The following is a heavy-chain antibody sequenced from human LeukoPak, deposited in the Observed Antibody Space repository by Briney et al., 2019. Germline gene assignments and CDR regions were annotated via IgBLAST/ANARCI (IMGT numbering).Heavy chain of an antibody. CDR2: IIPIFSTA. D-gene: IGHD6-13*01. Sequence: SVKVSCKASGGTFNSYAITWVRQAPGQGLEWMGGIIPIFSTANYAQKFQGRVTLTADKSTSTAYMELSSLRSEDTAVYYCARVVGLTGYSSSWYSGYYYYMDVWGKGTTVTVSS. CDR1: GGTFNSYA. V-gene: IGHV1-69*06. J-gene: IGHJ6*03. CDR3: ARVVGLTGYSSSWYSGYYYYMDV.